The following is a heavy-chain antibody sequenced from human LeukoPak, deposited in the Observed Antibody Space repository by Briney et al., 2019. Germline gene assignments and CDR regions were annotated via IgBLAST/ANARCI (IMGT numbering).Heavy chain of an antibody. CDR1: GGSISSGDYY. V-gene: IGHV4-30-4*01. CDR2: IYYSGST. CDR3: ARARGLALFQH. J-gene: IGHJ1*01. D-gene: IGHD6-19*01. Sequence: PSQTLSLTCTVSGGSISSGDYYWSWIRQPPGKGLGWIGYIYYSGSTYYNPSLKSRVTISVDTSKNQFSLKLSSVTAADTAVYYCARARGLALFQHWGQGTLVTVSS.